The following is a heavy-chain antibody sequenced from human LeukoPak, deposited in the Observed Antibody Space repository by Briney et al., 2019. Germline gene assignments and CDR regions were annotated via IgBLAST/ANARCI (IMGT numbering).Heavy chain of an antibody. CDR2: IYSGDST. Sequence: GGSLRLSCAASGFTVSSNYMSWVRQAPGKGLEWVSVIYSGDSTDYADSVKGRFTIFRDNSKNTLYLQMNSLRAEDTAVYYCARGGSSDVFDIWGQGTLVTVSS. J-gene: IGHJ3*02. CDR3: ARGGSSDVFDI. CDR1: GFTVSSNY. V-gene: IGHV3-53*01.